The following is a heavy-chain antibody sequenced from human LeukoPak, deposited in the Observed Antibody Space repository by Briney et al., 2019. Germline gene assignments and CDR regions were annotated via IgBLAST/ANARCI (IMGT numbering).Heavy chain of an antibody. D-gene: IGHD3-3*01. J-gene: IGHJ6*02. V-gene: IGHV3-23*01. CDR1: GFTFS. Sequence: GGSLRLSCAASGFTFSMNWVRQAPAKGLEWGSAISGDGGSRYYADSVKGRFTISRDKPKNTLYLQMNSLRTEDTAVYYCAAAYFGVDQYYYGMDVWGQGTTVTVSS. CDR2: ISGDGGSR. CDR3: AAAYFGVDQYYYGMDV.